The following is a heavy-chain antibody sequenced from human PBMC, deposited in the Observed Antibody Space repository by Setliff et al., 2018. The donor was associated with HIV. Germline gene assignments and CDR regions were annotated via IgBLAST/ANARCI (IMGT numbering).Heavy chain of an antibody. V-gene: IGHV1-69-2*01. CDR1: GYTFTDYF. D-gene: IGHD2-8*02. J-gene: IGHJ3*01. Sequence: VASVKVSCKASGYTFTDYFMHWVRQAPGKGLEWMGRIDPEDGERMFAEKFQGRVTIAADTSTDTAYMELSSLRSEDTAVYYCATGSYGATGYGTGGFDVWGQGTLVTVSS. CDR3: ATGSYGATGYGTGGFDV. CDR2: IDPEDGER.